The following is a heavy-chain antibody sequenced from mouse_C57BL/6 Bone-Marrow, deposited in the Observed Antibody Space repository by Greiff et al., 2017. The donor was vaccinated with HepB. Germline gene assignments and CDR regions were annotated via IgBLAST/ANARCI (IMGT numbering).Heavy chain of an antibody. CDR2: IWSGGST. J-gene: IGHJ3*01. CDR1: GFSLTSYG. D-gene: IGHD2-4*01. CDR3: ASPSIYYDYSWFAY. Sequence: VKLMESGPGLVQPSQSLSITCTVSGFSLTSYGVHWVRQSPGKGLEWLGVIWSGGSTDYNAAFISRLSISKDNSKSQVFFKMNSLQADDTAIYYCASPSIYYDYSWFAYWGQGTLVTVSA. V-gene: IGHV2-2*01.